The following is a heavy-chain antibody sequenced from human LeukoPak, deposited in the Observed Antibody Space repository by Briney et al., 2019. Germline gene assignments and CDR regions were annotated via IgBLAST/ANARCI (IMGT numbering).Heavy chain of an antibody. CDR2: ISYDGSNK. V-gene: IGHV3-30*18. J-gene: IGHJ4*02. D-gene: IGHD4-23*01. CDR3: AKDSRVVTDTPGDY. Sequence: GRSLRLSCAASGFTFGSSGMHWVRQAPGKGLEWVAVISYDGSNKYYADSVKGRFVISRDNSQNTLFLQMNSLRAEDTAVYYCAKDSRVVTDTPGDYWGQGTLVTVSS. CDR1: GFTFGSSG.